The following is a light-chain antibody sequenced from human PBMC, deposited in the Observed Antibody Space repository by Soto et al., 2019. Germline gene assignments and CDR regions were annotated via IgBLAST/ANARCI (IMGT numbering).Light chain of an antibody. V-gene: IGKV1-39*01. CDR2: AAS. J-gene: IGKJ4*01. Sequence: DIQMTQSPSSLSASVGDRVTITCRASQSISSYLNWYQQKPGKAPKLLIYAASSLLSGFRARISGSGSATDFTLTISSLPPEDIATYYCQQSYSTHRLTFGGGTKVEIK. CDR3: QQSYSTHRLT. CDR1: QSISSY.